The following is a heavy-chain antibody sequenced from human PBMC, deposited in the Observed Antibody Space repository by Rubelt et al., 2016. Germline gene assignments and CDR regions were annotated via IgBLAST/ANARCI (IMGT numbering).Heavy chain of an antibody. V-gene: IGHV1-69*04. Sequence: AISWVRQAPGQGIEWMGRIIPILGIANYAQKFQGRVTITADKSTSTAYMELRSLRSDDTAVYYCAREPRGVLRYFDWAPLDYWGQGTLVTVSS. D-gene: IGHD3-9*01. J-gene: IGHJ4*02. CDR3: AREPRGVLRYFDWAPLDY. CDR1: A. CDR2: IIPILGIA.